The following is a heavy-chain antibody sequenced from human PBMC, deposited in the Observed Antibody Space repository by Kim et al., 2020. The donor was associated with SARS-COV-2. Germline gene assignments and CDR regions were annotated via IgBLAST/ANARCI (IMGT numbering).Heavy chain of an antibody. CDR2: IYYSGST. CDR1: GGSISSYY. Sequence: SETLSLTCTVSGGSISSYYWSWIRQPPGKGLEWIGYIYYSGSTNYNPSLKSRVTISVDTSKNQFSLKLSSVTAADTAVYYCARITVVPAAIGYYNYYYMDVWGQGTTVTVSS. J-gene: IGHJ6*03. D-gene: IGHD2-2*01. V-gene: IGHV4-59*01. CDR3: ARITVVPAAIGYYNYYYMDV.